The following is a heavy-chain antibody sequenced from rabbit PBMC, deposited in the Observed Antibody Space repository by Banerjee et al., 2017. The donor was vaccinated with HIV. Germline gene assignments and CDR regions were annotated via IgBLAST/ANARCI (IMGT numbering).Heavy chain of an antibody. J-gene: IGHJ6*01. Sequence: QSLEESGGDLVKPGASLTLTCKASGFDLSSYHYMCWVRQAPGKGPEWIACIYNGDGSTYYASWAKGRFTISKTSSTTVTLQMTSLTAADTATYFCARWAAGTNIDLWGQGTLVTVS. D-gene: IGHD4-2*01. CDR3: ARWAAGTNIDL. CDR1: GFDLSSYHY. V-gene: IGHV1S40*01. CDR2: IYNGDGST.